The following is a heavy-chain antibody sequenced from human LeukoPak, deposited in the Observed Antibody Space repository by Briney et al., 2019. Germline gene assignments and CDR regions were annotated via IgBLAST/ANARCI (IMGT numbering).Heavy chain of an antibody. CDR1: GFTLSSYW. CDR2: IIKDGGAK. CDR3: ARWGIEVPGAIYGMDV. J-gene: IGHJ6*02. D-gene: IGHD2-2*01. Sequence: PGGSLRLSCAASGFTLSSYWMSWVRQAPGKGLEWVANIIKDGGAKYYVDSVKGRFTISRDNAKNSLYLQMNSLRAEDTAVYYRARWGIEVPGAIYGMDVWGQGTTVTVSS. V-gene: IGHV3-7*05.